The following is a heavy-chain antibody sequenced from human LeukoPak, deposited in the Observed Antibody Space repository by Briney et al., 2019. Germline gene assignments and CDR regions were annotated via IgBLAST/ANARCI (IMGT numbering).Heavy chain of an antibody. CDR3: ARDHVGALDY. CDR2: IYTSGST. V-gene: IGHV4-4*07. J-gene: IGHJ4*02. D-gene: IGHD1-26*01. Sequence: SGTLSLTCAVSGGPISSSNWWSWIWQPAGKGLEWIGRIYTSGSTNYNPSLKSRVTMSVDTSKNQFSLKLSSVTAADTAVYYCARDHVGALDYWGQGTLVTVSS. CDR1: GGPISSSNW.